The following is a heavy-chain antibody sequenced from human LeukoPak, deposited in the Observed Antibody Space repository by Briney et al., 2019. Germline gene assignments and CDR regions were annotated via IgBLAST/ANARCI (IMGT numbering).Heavy chain of an antibody. J-gene: IGHJ6*03. Sequence: SETLSLTCAVYGGSFSGYYWSWIRQPPGKGLEWIGEINHSGSTNYNPSLKSRVTISVDTSKNQFSLKLSSVTAADTAVYYCARVGGTRIVVVPAANRHYYYMDVWGKGTTVTVSS. CDR3: ARVGGTRIVVVPAANRHYYYMDV. CDR2: INHSGST. CDR1: GGSFSGYY. D-gene: IGHD2-2*01. V-gene: IGHV4-34*01.